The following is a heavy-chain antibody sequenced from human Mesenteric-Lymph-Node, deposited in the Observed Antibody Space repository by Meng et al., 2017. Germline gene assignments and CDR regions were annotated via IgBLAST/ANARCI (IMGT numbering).Heavy chain of an antibody. CDR2: INHSGST. D-gene: IGHD3-9*01. J-gene: IGHJ4*02. Sequence: GQLQQWGAGLLKPSGTLSLTCAVYGGSFSGYYWSWIRQPPGKGLEWIGEINHSGSTNYNPSLKSRVTISVDTSKNQFSLKLSSVTAADTAVYYCARDSDILTGYDYWGQGTLVTVSS. CDR1: GGSFSGYY. V-gene: IGHV4-34*01. CDR3: ARDSDILTGYDY.